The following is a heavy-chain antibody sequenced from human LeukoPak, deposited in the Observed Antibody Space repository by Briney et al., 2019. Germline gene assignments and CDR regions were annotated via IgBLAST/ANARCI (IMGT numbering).Heavy chain of an antibody. Sequence: SETLSLTCAVYGGSFSGYYWSWIRQPPGEGLEWIGEINHSGSTNYNSSLKSRVTISVDTSKNQFSLKLSAVTAAYTPVHSCARVRKNLLGTRARAFDYWGQGTLVTLPS. V-gene: IGHV4-34*01. D-gene: IGHD7-27*01. J-gene: IGHJ4*02. CDR2: INHSGST. CDR3: ARVRKNLLGTRARAFDY. CDR1: GGSFSGYY.